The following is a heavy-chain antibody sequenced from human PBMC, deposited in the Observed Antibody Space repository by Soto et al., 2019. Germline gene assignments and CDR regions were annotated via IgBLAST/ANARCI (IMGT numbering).Heavy chain of an antibody. CDR1: GFTFSSYG. J-gene: IGHJ4*02. D-gene: IGHD3-22*01. CDR2: IWYDGSNK. CDR3: ARSRGSYYDSSGLAY. V-gene: IGHV3-33*01. Sequence: GGSLRLSCAASGFTFSSYGMHWVRQAPGKGLEWVAVIWYDGSNKYYADSVKGRFTISRDNSKNTLYLQMNSLRAEDTAVYYCARSRGSYYDSSGLAYWGQGTLVTVSS.